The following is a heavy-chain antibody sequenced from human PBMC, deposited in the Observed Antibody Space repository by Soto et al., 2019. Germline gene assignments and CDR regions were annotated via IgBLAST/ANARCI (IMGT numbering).Heavy chain of an antibody. CDR1: GYTFTSYC. CDR3: ARDPGGAILRYFDWLSEGSYGMDV. Sequence: ASVKVSCKASGYTFTSYCISWVRQAPGQGLEWMGWISAYNGNTNYAHKLQGRVTMTTDTSTSTAYMELRSLRSDDTAVYYCARDPGGAILRYFDWLSEGSYGMDVWGQGTTVNVSS. J-gene: IGHJ6*02. D-gene: IGHD3-9*01. V-gene: IGHV1-18*04. CDR2: ISAYNGNT.